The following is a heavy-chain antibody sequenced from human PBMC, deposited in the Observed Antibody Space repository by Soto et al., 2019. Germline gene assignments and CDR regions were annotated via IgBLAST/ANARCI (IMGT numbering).Heavy chain of an antibody. J-gene: IGHJ4*02. D-gene: IGHD3-22*01. V-gene: IGHV4-30-4*01. CDR3: ARGGVSSSGYSDY. Sequence: QVQLQESGPGLVKPSQTLSLTCTVSGGSIRSGDYYWSWIRQPPGKGLEWIGYFYYSGSTYYNPSLKSRVAMSVDTSKNQFSLKLSSVTAADTAVYYCARGGVSSSGYSDYWGQGNLVTVSS. CDR2: FYYSGST. CDR1: GGSIRSGDYY.